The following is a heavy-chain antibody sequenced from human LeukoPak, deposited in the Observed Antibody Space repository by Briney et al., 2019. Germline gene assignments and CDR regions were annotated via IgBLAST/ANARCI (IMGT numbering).Heavy chain of an antibody. J-gene: IGHJ4*02. D-gene: IGHD3/OR15-3a*01. CDR3: ARDMIFGVVIRYHFDY. V-gene: IGHV1-2*02. Sequence: ASVKVSCKASGYTFTGYYVHWVRQAPGQGLEWMGWINPNSGGTNYAQKFQGRVTMTRDTSIGTAYMELSRLRSDDTAVYYCARDMIFGVVIRYHFDYWGQGTLVTVSS. CDR1: GYTFTGYY. CDR2: INPNSGGT.